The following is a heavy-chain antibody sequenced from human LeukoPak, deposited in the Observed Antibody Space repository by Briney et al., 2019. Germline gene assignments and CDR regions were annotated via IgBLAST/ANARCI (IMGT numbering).Heavy chain of an antibody. Sequence: PSETLSLTCAVSGGSISSGGYSWSWIRQPPGKGLEWIGYIYHSGSTYYNPSLKSRVTISVDRPKNQFSLKLSSVTAADTAVYYCARDAGRYYFDYWGQGTLVTVSS. D-gene: IGHD1-26*01. J-gene: IGHJ4*02. V-gene: IGHV4-30-2*01. CDR3: ARDAGRYYFDY. CDR2: IYHSGST. CDR1: GGSISSGGYS.